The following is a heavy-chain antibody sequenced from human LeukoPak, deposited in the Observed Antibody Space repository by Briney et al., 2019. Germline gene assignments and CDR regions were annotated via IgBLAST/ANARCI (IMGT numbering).Heavy chain of an antibody. V-gene: IGHV3-7*01. CDR1: GFMFNIYW. CDR3: AKERHPALNEYYFDY. CDR2: IKYDGSET. D-gene: IGHD2-2*01. Sequence: GGSLRLSCAASGFMFNIYWMSWVRQAPGKGPEWVANIKYDGSETYYVDSVKGRFTISRDNSKNTLYLQMNSLRAEDTAVYYCAKERHPALNEYYFDYWGQGTLVTVSS. J-gene: IGHJ4*02.